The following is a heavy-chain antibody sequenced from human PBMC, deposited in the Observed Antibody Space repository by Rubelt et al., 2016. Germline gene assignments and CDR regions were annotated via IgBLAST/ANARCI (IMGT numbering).Heavy chain of an antibody. CDR2: INHSGST. V-gene: IGHV4-39*07. CDR3: ARGGGLFDQNWFDP. D-gene: IGHD3-10*01. Sequence: QLQLQESGPGLVKPSETLSLTCTVSGGSISSSSYYWGWIRQPPGKGLEWIGEINHSGSTNYNPSLKSRVTISVDTSKNQFSRKLSSVTAADTAVYYCARGGGLFDQNWFDPWGQGTLVTVSS. J-gene: IGHJ5*02. CDR1: GGSISSSSYY.